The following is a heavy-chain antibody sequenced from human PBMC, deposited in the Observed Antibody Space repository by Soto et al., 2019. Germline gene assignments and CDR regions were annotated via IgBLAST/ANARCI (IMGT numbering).Heavy chain of an antibody. CDR3: ATSLVTSRTRVDY. CDR2: IYYTGST. J-gene: IGHJ4*02. Sequence: KASETLSLTCTVSGGSIYTGGFYWSWIRQLPGKGLEWLGYIYYTGSTQYTPSLKSRLTISTDTSDNQFSLRLTSVTAADTAVYYCATSLVTSRTRVDYWGQGTLVTVS. D-gene: IGHD1-26*01. V-gene: IGHV4-31*03. CDR1: GGSIYTGGFY.